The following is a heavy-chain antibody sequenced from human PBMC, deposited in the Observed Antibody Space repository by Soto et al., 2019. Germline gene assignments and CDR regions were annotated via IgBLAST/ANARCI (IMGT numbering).Heavy chain of an antibody. V-gene: IGHV1-69*02. D-gene: IGHD5-18*01. CDR3: ARRGGGYSYANYYYYGMDV. J-gene: IGHJ6*02. Sequence: SVKVSCKASGGTFSSYTISWVRQAPGQGLEWMGRIIPILGIANYAQKFQGRVTITADKSTSTAYMELSSLRSEDTAVYYCARRGGGYSYANYYYYGMDVWGQGTTVTVSS. CDR2: IIPILGIA. CDR1: GGTFSSYT.